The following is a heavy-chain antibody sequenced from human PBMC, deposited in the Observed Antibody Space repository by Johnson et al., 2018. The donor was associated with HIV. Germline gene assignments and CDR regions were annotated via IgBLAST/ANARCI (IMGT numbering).Heavy chain of an antibody. CDR3: AKDWDRLLQPPGDAFDI. J-gene: IGHJ3*02. V-gene: IGHV3-30*02. Sequence: QVQLVESGGGLVQPGGSLRLSCAASGFTFSDYYMSWIRQAPGKGLEWVAFIHYDGSNKYDADSVKGRFTISRDNSKNTLYLQMSSLRVEDTAVYYCAKDWDRLLQPPGDAFDIWGQGTMVTVSS. CDR2: IHYDGSNK. CDR1: GFTFSDYY. D-gene: IGHD5-24*01.